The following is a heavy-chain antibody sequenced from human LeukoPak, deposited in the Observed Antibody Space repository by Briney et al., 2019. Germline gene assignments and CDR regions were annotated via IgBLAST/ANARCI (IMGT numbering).Heavy chain of an antibody. Sequence: SVKVSCKASGYTFTSYYMHWVRQAPGQGLEWMGGIIPIFGTANYAQKFQGRVTITADESTSTAYMELSSLRSEDTAVYYCARDPSYSRHGQKDCSSTSCYPKQDYEGDDYWGQGTLVTVSS. CDR2: IIPIFGTA. V-gene: IGHV1-69*13. CDR3: ARDPSYSRHGQKDCSSTSCYPKQDYEGDDY. D-gene: IGHD2-2*01. CDR1: GYTFTSYY. J-gene: IGHJ4*02.